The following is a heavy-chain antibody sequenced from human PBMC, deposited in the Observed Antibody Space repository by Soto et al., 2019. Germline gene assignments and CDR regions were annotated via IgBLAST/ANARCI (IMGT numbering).Heavy chain of an antibody. CDR3: AIGYCSGGSCYRYFQH. D-gene: IGHD2-15*01. V-gene: IGHV4-31*03. Sequence: KPSETLSLTCTVSGGSISSGGYYWSWIRQHPGKGLEWIGYIYYSGSTYYNPSLKSRVTISVDTSKNQFSLKLSSVTAADTAVYYCAIGYCSGGSCYRYFQHWGQGTLVTVSS. J-gene: IGHJ1*01. CDR1: GGSISSGGYY. CDR2: IYYSGST.